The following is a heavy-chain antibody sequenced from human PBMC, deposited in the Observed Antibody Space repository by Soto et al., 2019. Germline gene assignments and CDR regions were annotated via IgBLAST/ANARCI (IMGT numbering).Heavy chain of an antibody. Sequence: SETLSLTCAVSSGSISSSNWWSWVRQPPGKGLEWIGEIYHSGSTNYNPSLKSRVTISVDKSKNQFSLKLSSVTAADTAVYYCASRLFDYDFWSGFMDVWGKGTTVTVSS. CDR3: ASRLFDYDFWSGFMDV. J-gene: IGHJ6*04. CDR1: SGSISSSNW. D-gene: IGHD3-3*01. V-gene: IGHV4-4*02. CDR2: IYHSGST.